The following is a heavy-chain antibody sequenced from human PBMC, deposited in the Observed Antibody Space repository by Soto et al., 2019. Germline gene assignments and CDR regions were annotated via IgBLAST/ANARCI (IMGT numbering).Heavy chain of an antibody. Sequence: GGSLRLSCAASGFTFSSYAMSWVRQAPGKGLEWVSAISGSGGSTYYADSVKGRFTISRDNSKNTLYLQMNSLRAEDTAVYYCARGKWYSSSSPTDYWGQGTLVTVSS. V-gene: IGHV3-23*01. CDR3: ARGKWYSSSSPTDY. CDR1: GFTFSSYA. CDR2: ISGSGGST. J-gene: IGHJ4*02. D-gene: IGHD6-6*01.